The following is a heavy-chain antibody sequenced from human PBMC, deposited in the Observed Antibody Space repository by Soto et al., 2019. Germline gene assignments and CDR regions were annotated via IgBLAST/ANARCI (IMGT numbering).Heavy chain of an antibody. CDR2: INQDGSIK. J-gene: IGHJ4*02. Sequence: GGSLRLSCAASGFTFTNYWMTWVRQAPGKGLEWVANINQDGSIKYYLDSVKGRFTTSRDNAKNSLFLQMNSLRAEDTAFYYCARIGYSSSSNDYWGQGTLVTVSS. D-gene: IGHD6-6*01. CDR1: GFTFTNYW. CDR3: ARIGYSSSSNDY. V-gene: IGHV3-7*05.